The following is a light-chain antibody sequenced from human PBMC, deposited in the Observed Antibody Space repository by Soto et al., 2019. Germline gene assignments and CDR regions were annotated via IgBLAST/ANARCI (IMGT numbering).Light chain of an antibody. CDR1: QSISTW. CDR2: DAS. CDR3: QQYHSYSVT. V-gene: IGKV1-5*01. Sequence: DIQMTQSPSTLSASVGDRVTITCRASQSISTWLAWYQQKPGKAPKVVIYDASTLETGVPSRFSGSGSGTEFTLTVSSLQPDDFATYYCQQYHSYSVTFGQGTRLEIK. J-gene: IGKJ5*01.